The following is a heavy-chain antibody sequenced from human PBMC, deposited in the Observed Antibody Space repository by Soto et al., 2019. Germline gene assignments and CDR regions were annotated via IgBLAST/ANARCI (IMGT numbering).Heavy chain of an antibody. D-gene: IGHD2-2*01. CDR1: GFTFSSYW. CDR2: IKQDGSEK. CDR3: ARVLYCSSTSCYSPYFDY. Sequence: GGSLRLSCAASGFTFSSYWMSWVRQAPGKGLEWVANIKQDGSEKYYVDSVKGRFTISRDNAKNSLYLQMNSLRAEDTAVYYCARVLYCSSTSCYSPYFDYWGQGTLVTVSS. V-gene: IGHV3-7*01. J-gene: IGHJ4*02.